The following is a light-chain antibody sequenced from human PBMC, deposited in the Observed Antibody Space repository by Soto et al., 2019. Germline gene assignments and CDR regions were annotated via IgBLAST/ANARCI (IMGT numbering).Light chain of an antibody. CDR2: EVS. Sequence: QSALTQPPSASGSPGQSVTISCTGTTSDVGGYNYVSWYQQHPGKAPKLMIYEVSKRPSGVPDRFSGSKSGNAASLTVSGLQDEDEADYYCSSYVGSNVVFGGGTKLTVL. CDR3: SSYVGSNVV. J-gene: IGLJ2*01. CDR1: TSDVGGYNY. V-gene: IGLV2-8*01.